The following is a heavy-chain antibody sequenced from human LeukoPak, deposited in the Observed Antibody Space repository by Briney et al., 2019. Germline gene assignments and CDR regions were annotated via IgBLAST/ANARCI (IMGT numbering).Heavy chain of an antibody. CDR1: GYTFTGYY. Sequence: ASVKVSCKASGYTFTGYYMHWVRQAPGQGLEWMGWINPNSGGTNYAQKFQGRVTMTRDTSISTAYMELSRLRSDDTAVYYCARDTWSHYYDSSGYYPNWFDPWGQGTLVTVSS. D-gene: IGHD3-22*01. CDR3: ARDTWSHYYDSSGYYPNWFDP. J-gene: IGHJ5*02. V-gene: IGHV1-2*02. CDR2: INPNSGGT.